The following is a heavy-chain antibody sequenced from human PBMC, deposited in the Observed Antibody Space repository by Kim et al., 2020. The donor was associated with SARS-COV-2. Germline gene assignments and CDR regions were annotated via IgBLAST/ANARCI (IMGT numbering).Heavy chain of an antibody. CDR1: GFTFSNAW. J-gene: IGHJ4*02. CDR2: IKSKTDGGTT. V-gene: IGHV3-15*01. CDR3: TTEDAYCGGDCYVWYFDY. D-gene: IGHD2-21*02. Sequence: GGSLRLSCAASGFTFSNAWMSWVRQAPGKGLEWVGRIKSKTDGGTTDYAAPVKGRFTISRDDSKNTLYLQMNSLKTEDTAVYYCTTEDAYCGGDCYVWYFDYWGQGTLVTVSS.